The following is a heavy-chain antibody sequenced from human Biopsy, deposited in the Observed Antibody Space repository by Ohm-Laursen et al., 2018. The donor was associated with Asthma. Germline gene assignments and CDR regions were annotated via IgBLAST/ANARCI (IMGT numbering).Heavy chain of an antibody. CDR3: ARQSGQDYGDSSGFDI. D-gene: IGHD3-22*01. CDR1: GFVFSQCG. V-gene: IGHV3-30*03. CDR2: VSSDGHSK. Sequence: SLRLSCTASGFVFSQCGMHWVRQGPGKGLEWVALVSSDGHSKYYEDSVKGRFTISRDNSRNRLYLQINRLTVEDSAVYFCARQSGQDYGDSSGFDIWGQGTKVAVSS. J-gene: IGHJ3*02.